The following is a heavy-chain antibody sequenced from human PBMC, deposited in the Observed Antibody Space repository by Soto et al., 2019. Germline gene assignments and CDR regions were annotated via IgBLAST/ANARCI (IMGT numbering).Heavy chain of an antibody. CDR2: ISSSSSYI. V-gene: IGHV3-21*01. D-gene: IGHD3-10*01. CDR1: GFTFSSYS. J-gene: IGHJ6*03. Sequence: GGSLRLSCAASGFTFSSYSMNWVRQAPGKGLEWVSSISSSSSYIYYADSVKGRFTISRDNAKNSLYLQMNSLRAEDTAVYYCARDPTAKYGSGSNYYYYYMDVWGKGTTVTVSS. CDR3: ARDPTAKYGSGSNYYYYYMDV.